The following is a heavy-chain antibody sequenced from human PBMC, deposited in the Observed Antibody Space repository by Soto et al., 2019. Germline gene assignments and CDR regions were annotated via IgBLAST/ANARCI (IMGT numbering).Heavy chain of an antibody. Sequence: QVQLVQSGAEVKKPGASVKVSCKASGYTFTSYGISWVRQAPGQGLEWMGWISAYNGNTNYAQKLQGRVTMTTDTSPSTAYMELRSLRSDDTAVYYCARSKRPGAMVRGEYWFDPWGQGTLVTVSS. CDR1: GYTFTSYG. CDR2: ISAYNGNT. CDR3: ARSKRPGAMVRGEYWFDP. D-gene: IGHD3-10*01. V-gene: IGHV1-18*01. J-gene: IGHJ5*02.